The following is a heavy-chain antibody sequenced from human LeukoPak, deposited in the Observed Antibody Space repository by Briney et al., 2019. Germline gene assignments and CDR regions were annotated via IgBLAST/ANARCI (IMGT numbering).Heavy chain of an antibody. CDR2: ISASGGGT. CDR1: GFTFSSYV. Sequence: PGGSLRLSCAASGFTFSSYVLTWVRQAPGKGLEWVSTISASGGGTYYADSVKGRFTISRDNSKTTLYLEMNNVRAEDTAVYYCVSHPRSGGNFDCWGQGTLVTVSS. D-gene: IGHD4-23*01. V-gene: IGHV3-23*01. CDR3: VSHPRSGGNFDC. J-gene: IGHJ4*02.